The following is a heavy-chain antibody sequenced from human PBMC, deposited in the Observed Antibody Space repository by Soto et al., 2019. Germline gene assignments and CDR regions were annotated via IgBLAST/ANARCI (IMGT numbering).Heavy chain of an antibody. CDR3: ARVWFGEFLDF. J-gene: IGHJ4*02. CDR1: GSFFPSYG. Sequence: VFVLLAWPAFGSFFPSYGICWLRQAPGQGLEWMGWISAYNGNTNYAQKLQGRVTMTTDTSTSTAYMELRSLRSDDTSVYYCARVWFGEFLDFCGRGPLVTVSS. V-gene: IGHV1-18*01. CDR2: ISAYNGNT. D-gene: IGHD3-10*01.